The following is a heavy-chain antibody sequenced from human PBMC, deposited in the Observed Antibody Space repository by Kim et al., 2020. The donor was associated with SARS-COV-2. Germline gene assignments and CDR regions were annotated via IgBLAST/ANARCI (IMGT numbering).Heavy chain of an antibody. J-gene: IGHJ6*01. V-gene: IGHV3-53*01. CDR2: IYSGGNT. CDR3: VRARQGTAGYPYFYSGMDV. D-gene: IGHD5-18*01. CDR1: GLSVSSNY. Sequence: GGSLRLSCETSGLSVSSNYMSWVRQAPGKGLEWVSDIYSGGNTYYAEYAKGRFTFSRDTYTNTLSLQMNRLRAGDTAIYYCVRARQGTAGYPYFYSGMDV.